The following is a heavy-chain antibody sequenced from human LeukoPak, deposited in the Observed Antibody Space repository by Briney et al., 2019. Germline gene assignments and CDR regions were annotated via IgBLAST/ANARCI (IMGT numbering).Heavy chain of an antibody. D-gene: IGHD6-13*01. CDR1: GFTFSNAW. CDR3: TTAAGSKKGAFGG. CDR2: IKSKTDGGTT. V-gene: IGHV3-15*01. J-gene: IGHJ4*02. Sequence: GGSLRLSCAASGFTFSNAWMSWVRQAPGKGLEWVGRIKSKTDGGTTDSAAPVKGRFTISRDDSKNTLCLQMNSLKTEDTAIYYCTTAAGSKKGAFGGWGQGTLVTVTS.